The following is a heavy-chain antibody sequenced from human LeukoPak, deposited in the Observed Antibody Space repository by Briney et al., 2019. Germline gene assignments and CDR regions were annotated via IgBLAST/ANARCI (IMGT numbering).Heavy chain of an antibody. CDR3: TIFGVVIMEAFDI. CDR2: IIPIFGTA. D-gene: IGHD3-3*01. CDR1: GGTFSSYA. Sequence: SVKVSCKASGGTFSSYAISWVRQAPGQGLEWMGGIIPIFGTANYAQKFQGRVTITADESTSTAYMELSSLRSEDTAVYYCTIFGVVIMEAFDIWGQGTMVTVSS. V-gene: IGHV1-69*13. J-gene: IGHJ3*02.